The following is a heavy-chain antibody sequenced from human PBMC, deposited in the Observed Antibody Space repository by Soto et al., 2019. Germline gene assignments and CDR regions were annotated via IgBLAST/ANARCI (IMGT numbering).Heavy chain of an antibody. Sequence: ASVKVSCKASGYTFTSYGISWVRQAPGQGLEWMGWISAYNGNTNYAQKLQGRVTMTTDTSTSTAYMELRSLRSDDTAVYYCARVAPLRNYADPLDDYWGQGTLVTVSS. D-gene: IGHD4-17*01. J-gene: IGHJ4*02. CDR2: ISAYNGNT. V-gene: IGHV1-18*01. CDR1: GYTFTSYG. CDR3: ARVAPLRNYADPLDDY.